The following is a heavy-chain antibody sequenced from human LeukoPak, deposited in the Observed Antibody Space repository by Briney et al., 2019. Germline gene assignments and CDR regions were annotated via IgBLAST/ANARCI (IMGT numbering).Heavy chain of an antibody. CDR3: ARFPRMGSSSWYTVYYYYGMDV. Sequence: PGGSLRLSCAASGFTFSDYYMSWIRQAPGKGLEWVSYISSSGSTIYYADSVKGRFTISRDNAKNSLYLQMNSLRAEDTAVYYCARFPRMGSSSWYTVYYYYGMDVWGQGTTVTVS. CDR1: GFTFSDYY. V-gene: IGHV3-11*01. CDR2: ISSSGSTI. J-gene: IGHJ6*02. D-gene: IGHD6-13*01.